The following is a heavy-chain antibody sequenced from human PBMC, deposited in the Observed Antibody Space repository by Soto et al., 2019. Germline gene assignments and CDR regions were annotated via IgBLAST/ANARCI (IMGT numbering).Heavy chain of an antibody. CDR3: ARIVDNYGDYVNYGMDV. Sequence: GGSLRLSCAASGFTVSSNYISWVCQAPGKGLEWVSVIYSGGSTYYADSVKGRFTISRDNSKNTLYLQTNSLRAEATAVYYCARIVDNYGDYVNYGMDVWGQATRVNVTS. CDR1: GFTVSSNY. V-gene: IGHV3-66*01. CDR2: IYSGGST. D-gene: IGHD4-17*01. J-gene: IGHJ6*02.